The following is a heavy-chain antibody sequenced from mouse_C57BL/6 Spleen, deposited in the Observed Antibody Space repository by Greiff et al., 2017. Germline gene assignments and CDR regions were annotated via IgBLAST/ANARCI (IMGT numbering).Heavy chain of an antibody. CDR3: ERGGGYAY. V-gene: IGHV1-42*01. Sequence: VHVKQSGPELVKPGASVKISCKASGYSFTGYYMNWVKQSPEKSLEWIGEINPSTGGTTYNQKFKAKATLTVDKSSSTAYMQLKSLTSEDSAVYYCERGGGYAYWGQGTLVTVSA. CDR1: GYSFTGYY. J-gene: IGHJ3*01. CDR2: INPSTGGT.